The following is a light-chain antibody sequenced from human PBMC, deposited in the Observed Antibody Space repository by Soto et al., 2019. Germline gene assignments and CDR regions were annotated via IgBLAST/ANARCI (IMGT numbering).Light chain of an antibody. CDR2: DAS. CDR1: QSVSSY. CDR3: QQYGITPLP. J-gene: IGKJ4*01. V-gene: IGKV3-11*01. Sequence: EIVLTQSPATLSLSPGERATLSCRASQSVSSYLAWYQQKPGQAPRLLIYDASNRATGIPARFSGSGSGTDFTLTISSLEPEDFAVYYCQQYGITPLPFGGGTKVDIK.